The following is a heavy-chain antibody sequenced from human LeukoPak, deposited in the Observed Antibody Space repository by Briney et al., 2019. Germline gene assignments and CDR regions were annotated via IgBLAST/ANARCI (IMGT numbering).Heavy chain of an antibody. J-gene: IGHJ4*02. D-gene: IGHD1-14*01. CDR3: ARAYRSYYVDY. V-gene: IGHV3-11*01. Sequence: GGSLRPSCAASGFTFSDYYMSWIRQAPGKGLEWVSYITSSASTISYADSVKGRFTISRDNAKNSLYLQMNSLRAEDTAVYYCARAYRSYYVDYWGQGTLVTVSS. CDR2: ITSSASTI. CDR1: GFTFSDYY.